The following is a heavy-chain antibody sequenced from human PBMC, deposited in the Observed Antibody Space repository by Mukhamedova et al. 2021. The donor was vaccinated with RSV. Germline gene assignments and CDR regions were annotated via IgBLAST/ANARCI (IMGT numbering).Heavy chain of an antibody. CDR3: AREGDFWSGYNHFDY. J-gene: IGHJ4*02. CDR2: GST. D-gene: IGHD3-3*01. V-gene: IGHV4-30-2*05. Sequence: GSTYYNPSLKSRVTISVDTSKNQFSLKLSSETAADTAVYYCAREGDFWSGYNHFDYWGQGTLVTVSS.